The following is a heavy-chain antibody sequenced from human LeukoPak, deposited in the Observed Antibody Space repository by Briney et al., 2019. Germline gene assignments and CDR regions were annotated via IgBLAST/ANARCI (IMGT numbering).Heavy chain of an antibody. J-gene: IGHJ4*02. D-gene: IGHD1-1*01. V-gene: IGHV3-7*03. CDR2: INQDGTEK. Sequence: GGSLRLSCAASGFTFTTYWMSWVRQLPGKGLEWVANINQDGTEKYYVDSVKGQFTISSGKSKNILFLQMNSLRAEDTALYYCAKGQETQSRLDSWGQGTLVTVSS. CDR3: AKGQETQSRLDS. CDR1: GFTFTTYW.